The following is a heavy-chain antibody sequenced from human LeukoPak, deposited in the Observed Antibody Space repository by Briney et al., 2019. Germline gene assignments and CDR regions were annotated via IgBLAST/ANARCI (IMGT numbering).Heavy chain of an antibody. CDR3: ARDLTAPRTGYYLPYFDY. Sequence: WAGGSLRLSCAASGFTFDDYGMSWVRQAPGKGLEWVSGINWNGGSTGYADSVKGRFTIARDNAKNSLYLQMNSLRAEDTALYYCARDLTAPRTGYYLPYFDYWGQGTLITVSS. CDR1: GFTFDDYG. D-gene: IGHD3-22*01. V-gene: IGHV3-20*04. J-gene: IGHJ4*02. CDR2: INWNGGST.